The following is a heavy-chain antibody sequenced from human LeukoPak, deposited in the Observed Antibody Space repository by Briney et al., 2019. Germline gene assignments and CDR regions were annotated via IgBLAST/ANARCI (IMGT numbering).Heavy chain of an antibody. Sequence: GASVKVSCKASGYTFTSYAMHWVRQAPGQRLEWMGWINAGNGNTKYSQKFQGRVTITRDTSASTAYMELSSLRSEDTAVYYCAREGSSWHGVDYWGQGTLVTVSS. CDR2: INAGNGNT. CDR1: GYTFTSYA. J-gene: IGHJ4*02. CDR3: AREGSSWHGVDY. D-gene: IGHD6-13*01. V-gene: IGHV1-3*01.